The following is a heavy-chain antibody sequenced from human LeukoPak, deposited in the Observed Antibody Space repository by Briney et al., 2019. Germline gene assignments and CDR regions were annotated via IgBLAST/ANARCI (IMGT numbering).Heavy chain of an antibody. V-gene: IGHV3-7*01. CDR1: GFTFSSRDW. Sequence: GGSLRLSCVASGFTFSSRDWMTWVRQAPGQGLEWVANIKQDGSEKNYVDSVKGRFTISRDNAKNTLYLQMNSLRAEDTAVYYCARDWFHAIDYWGQGTLVTVSS. CDR2: IKQDGSEK. J-gene: IGHJ4*02. D-gene: IGHD2/OR15-2a*01. CDR3: ARDWFHAIDY.